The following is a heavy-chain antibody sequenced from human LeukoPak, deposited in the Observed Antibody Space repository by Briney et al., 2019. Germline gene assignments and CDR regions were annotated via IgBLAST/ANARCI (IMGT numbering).Heavy chain of an antibody. V-gene: IGHV1-2*06. D-gene: IGHD2/OR15-2a*01. Sequence: ASVKVSCKASGYTLTAYYIYWVRQAPGQGLEWMGRINPNSGGTDYAQNFQGRVTMTRDTSISTAYMELSRLRSDDTAVYYCAKGEMPSMDWGQGTLVTVSS. J-gene: IGHJ4*02. CDR3: AKGEMPSMD. CDR1: GYTLTAYY. CDR2: INPNSGGT.